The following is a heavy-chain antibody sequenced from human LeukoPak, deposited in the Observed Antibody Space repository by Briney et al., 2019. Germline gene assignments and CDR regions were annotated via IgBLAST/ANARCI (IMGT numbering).Heavy chain of an antibody. J-gene: IGHJ4*02. Sequence: PGGSLRLSCTAAGFTFGDYAMSWVRQAPGKGLEWAGFIRGKTYGGTTEYAASVKGRFTISRDDSKSIAYLQMNSQKTEDTAVYYCTYTYDSTGYYPGTFDYWGQGTLVTVSS. CDR2: IRGKTYGGTT. CDR1: GFTFGDYA. D-gene: IGHD3-22*01. CDR3: TYTYDSTGYYPGTFDY. V-gene: IGHV3-49*04.